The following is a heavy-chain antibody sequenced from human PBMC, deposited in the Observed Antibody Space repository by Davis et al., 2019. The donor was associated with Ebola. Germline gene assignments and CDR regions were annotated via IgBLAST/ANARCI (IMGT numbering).Heavy chain of an antibody. D-gene: IGHD3-3*01. CDR2: IYYSGST. V-gene: IGHV4-39*01. J-gene: IGHJ5*02. CDR1: GGSISSSSYY. Sequence: ETLSLTCTVSGGSISSSSYYWGWIRQPPGKGLEWIGSIYYSGSTYYNPSLKSRVTISVDTSKNQFSLKLSSVTAADTAVYYCARHPHLAILEWLWRFDPWGQGTLVTVSS. CDR3: ARHPHLAILEWLWRFDP.